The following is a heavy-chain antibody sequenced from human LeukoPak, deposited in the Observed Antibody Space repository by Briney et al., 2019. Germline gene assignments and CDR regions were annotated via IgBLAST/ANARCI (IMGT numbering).Heavy chain of an antibody. Sequence: SETLSLTCAVYGGSYSGYYWSWIRQPPGKGLEWIGEINHSGSTNYNPSLKSRVTISVDTSKNQFSLKLSSVTAADTAVYYCAHLYFDYWGQGTLVTVSS. J-gene: IGHJ4*02. CDR3: AHLYFDY. CDR1: GGSYSGYY. V-gene: IGHV4-34*01. CDR2: INHSGST.